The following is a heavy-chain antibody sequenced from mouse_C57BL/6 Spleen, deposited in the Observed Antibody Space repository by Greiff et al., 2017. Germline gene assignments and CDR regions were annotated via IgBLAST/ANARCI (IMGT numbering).Heavy chain of an antibody. D-gene: IGHD2-3*01. CDR2: INPNNGGT. Sequence: EVQLQQSGPELVKPGASVKISCKASGYTFTDYYMNWVKQSHGKSLEWIGDINPNNGGTSYNQKFKGKATLTVDKSSSTAYMELRSLTSEDSAVYYCARRGNDGFDYWGQGTTLTVSS. CDR1: GYTFTDYY. V-gene: IGHV1-26*01. J-gene: IGHJ2*01. CDR3: ARRGNDGFDY.